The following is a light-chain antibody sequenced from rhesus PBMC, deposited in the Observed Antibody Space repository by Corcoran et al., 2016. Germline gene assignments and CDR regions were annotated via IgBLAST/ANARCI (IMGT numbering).Light chain of an antibody. CDR2: DAS. CDR1: QSVSSR. V-gene: IGKV3-17*02. Sequence: EIVMTQSPATLSLSPGERATLSCRASQSVSSRLAWYQQKPGQPPRLLIYDASTRVTGIPDRFSGCGSGTDFTLTISSLEPEDVAVYFCQQESNWSLSFGGGTKVELK. CDR3: QQESNWSLS. J-gene: IGKJ4*01.